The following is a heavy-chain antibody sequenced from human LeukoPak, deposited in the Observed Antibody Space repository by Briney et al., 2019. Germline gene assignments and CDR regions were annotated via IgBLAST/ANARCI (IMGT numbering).Heavy chain of an antibody. CDR2: INAGNGNT. Sequence: ASVTVSCKASGYTFTSYAMHWVRQAPGQRLEWMGWINAGNGNTKYSQKFQGRVTITRDTSASTAYMELSSLRSEGTAVYYCARVRYYDSSGYYNNFDYWGQGTLVTVSS. CDR3: ARVRYYDSSGYYNNFDY. V-gene: IGHV1-3*01. CDR1: GYTFTSYA. J-gene: IGHJ4*02. D-gene: IGHD3-22*01.